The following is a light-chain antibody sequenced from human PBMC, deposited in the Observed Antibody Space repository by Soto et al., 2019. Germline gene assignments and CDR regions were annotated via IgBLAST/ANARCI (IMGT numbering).Light chain of an antibody. Sequence: EIVMTQSPVTLSVSPGERATLSCRASQSISNHLAWYQQKPGQPPRLLIYGASTRATGIPARFSGSGSGTEFTLTISSLQSEDFAVYYCQQYNSYSWTFGQGTKVEIK. J-gene: IGKJ1*01. CDR1: QSISNH. V-gene: IGKV3-15*01. CDR3: QQYNSYSWT. CDR2: GAS.